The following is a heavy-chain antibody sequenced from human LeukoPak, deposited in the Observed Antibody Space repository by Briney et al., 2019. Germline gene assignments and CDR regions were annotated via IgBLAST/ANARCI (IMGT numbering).Heavy chain of an antibody. CDR3: ARTAARRFDY. D-gene: IGHD6-6*01. J-gene: IGHJ4*02. V-gene: IGHV1-46*01. Sequence: ASVKVSCKASGYTFPSYFMHWVRQAPGQGLEWMGIINPTGGSTTYAQKFQGRVTMTRDTSTSTVYMELSSLRSDDTTVYYCARTAARRFDYWGQGTLVTVSS. CDR2: INPTGGST. CDR1: GYTFPSYF.